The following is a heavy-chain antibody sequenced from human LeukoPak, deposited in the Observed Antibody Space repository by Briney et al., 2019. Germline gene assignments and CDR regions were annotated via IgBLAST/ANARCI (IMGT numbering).Heavy chain of an antibody. CDR2: MSWNSGSI. J-gene: IGHJ6*03. V-gene: IGHV3-9*03. CDR1: EFPLTNYA. D-gene: IGHD1-1*01. CDR3: AKGGGGTNYYYMDV. Sequence: GGPLTPSWAPPEFPLTNYAMGWARQPQGKALGWAPGMSWNSGSIGYADSVKGRFTISRDNAKNSLYLQMNSLRAEDMALYYCAKGGGGTNYYYMDVWGKGTTVTVSS.